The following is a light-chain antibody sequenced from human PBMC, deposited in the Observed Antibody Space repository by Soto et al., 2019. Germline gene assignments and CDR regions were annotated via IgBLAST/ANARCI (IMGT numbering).Light chain of an antibody. Sequence: QSVLTQPASVSGSPGQSITISCTGTSSDVGGYNYVSWYQQHSGKAPKLMIYEVSNRPSGVSSRFSGSRSGNTASLTISGLRAEDEADYYCSSYTSSTTRVFGTGTKLTVL. CDR1: SSDVGGYNY. V-gene: IGLV2-14*01. CDR3: SSYTSSTTRV. CDR2: EVS. J-gene: IGLJ1*01.